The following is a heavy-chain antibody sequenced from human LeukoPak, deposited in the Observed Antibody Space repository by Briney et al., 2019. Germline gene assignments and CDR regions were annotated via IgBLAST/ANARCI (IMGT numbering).Heavy chain of an antibody. V-gene: IGHV3-21*01. Sequence: GGSLRLSCAASGFTFSSYSMNWVRQAPGKGLEWVSSISSSSSYIYYADSVKGRFTISRANAKNSLYLQMNSLRAEDTAVYYCARDRVEMATIVDYWGQGTLVTVSS. CDR1: GFTFSSYS. CDR2: ISSSSSYI. CDR3: ARDRVEMATIVDY. J-gene: IGHJ4*02. D-gene: IGHD5-24*01.